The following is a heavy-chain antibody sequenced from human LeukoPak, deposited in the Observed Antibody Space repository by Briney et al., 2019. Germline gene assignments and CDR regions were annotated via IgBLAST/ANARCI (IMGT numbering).Heavy chain of an antibody. D-gene: IGHD6-19*01. CDR1: GFTFSSYG. CDR3: AKTSSSGWWDFDY. V-gene: IGHV3-30*18. J-gene: IGHJ4*02. Sequence: GGSLRLSCAASGFTFSSYGMHWVRRAPGKGLEWVAVISYDTSYKYYADSVKGRFTISRDDSKNTLYLQMNSLRAEDTAVYYCAKTSSSGWWDFDYWGQGTLVTASS. CDR2: ISYDTSYK.